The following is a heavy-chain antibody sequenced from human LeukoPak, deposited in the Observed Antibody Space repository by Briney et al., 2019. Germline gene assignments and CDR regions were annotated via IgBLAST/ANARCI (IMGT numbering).Heavy chain of an antibody. V-gene: IGHV3-53*01. CDR3: ARFDYYYYMDV. J-gene: IGHJ6*03. CDR1: GFTFSSNY. Sequence: GGSLRLSCAASGFTFSSNYMSWVRQAPGKGLEWVSAIYSGGSTYYADSVKGRFTISRDNSKNTLYLQMNSLRAEDTAVYYCARFDYYYYMDVWGKGTTVTISS. CDR2: IYSGGST. D-gene: IGHD3-10*01.